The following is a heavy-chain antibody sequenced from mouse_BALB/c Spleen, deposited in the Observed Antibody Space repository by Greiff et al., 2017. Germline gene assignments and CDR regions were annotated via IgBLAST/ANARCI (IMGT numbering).Heavy chain of an antibody. V-gene: IGHV3-2*02. Sequence: EVKLQESGPGLVKPSQSLSLTCTVTGYSITSDYAWNWIRQFPGNKLEWMGYISYSGSTSYNPSLKSRISITRDTSKNQFFLQLNSVTTEDTATYYCARGNSWYFDVWGAGTTVTVSS. CDR1: GYSITSDYA. J-gene: IGHJ1*01. CDR2: ISYSGST. CDR3: ARGNSWYFDV.